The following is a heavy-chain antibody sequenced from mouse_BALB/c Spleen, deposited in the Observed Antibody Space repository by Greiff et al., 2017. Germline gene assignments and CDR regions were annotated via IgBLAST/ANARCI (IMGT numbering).Heavy chain of an antibody. D-gene: IGHD2-1*01. V-gene: IGHV5-6-3*01. CDR3: ARCGNYLYYFDY. CDR1: GFTFSSYG. J-gene: IGHJ2*01. CDR2: INSNGGST. Sequence: EVMLVESGGGLVQPGGSLKLSCAASGFTFSSYGMSWVRQTPDKRLELVATINSNGGSTYYPDSVKGRFTISRDNAKNTLYLQMSSLKSEDTAMYYCARCGNYLYYFDYWGQGTTLTVSS.